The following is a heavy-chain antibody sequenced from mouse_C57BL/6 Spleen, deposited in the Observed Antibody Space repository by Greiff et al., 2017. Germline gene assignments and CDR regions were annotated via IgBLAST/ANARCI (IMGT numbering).Heavy chain of an antibody. CDR1: GFTFSDYG. CDR3: ARGGWSYSYYLAY. D-gene: IGHD2-12*01. Sequence: EVQLVESGGGLVKPGGSLKLSCAASGFTFSDYGMHWVRQAPEKGLEWVAYISSGSSTIYYADTVKGRITISRDNAKNTLFLQLTSLRSEDAAVYYCARGGWSYSYYLAYWGQGTLVTVSA. CDR2: ISSGSSTI. J-gene: IGHJ3*01. V-gene: IGHV5-17*01.